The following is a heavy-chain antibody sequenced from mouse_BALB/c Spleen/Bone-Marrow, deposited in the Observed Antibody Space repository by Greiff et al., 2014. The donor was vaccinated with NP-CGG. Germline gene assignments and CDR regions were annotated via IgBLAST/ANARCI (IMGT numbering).Heavy chain of an antibody. Sequence: VQRVESGSVLVRPGASVKLSCKASGYTFTSSWMHWAKQRPGQGLEWIGEIHPNSGNTNYNEKFKGKATLTVDTSSSTAYVDLSSLTSEDSAVYYCANYYGSSSYWGQGTTLTVSP. CDR2: IHPNSGNT. V-gene: IGHV1S130*01. D-gene: IGHD1-1*01. CDR1: GYTFTSSW. J-gene: IGHJ2*01. CDR3: ANYYGSSSY.